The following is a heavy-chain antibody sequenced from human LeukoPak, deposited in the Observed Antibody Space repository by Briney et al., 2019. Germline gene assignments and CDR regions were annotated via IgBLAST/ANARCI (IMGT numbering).Heavy chain of an antibody. Sequence: SETLSLTCAVSGGSIGTAVYSLSWVQQPPGKGLEWIGYIHLSGSTFYNPSLMSRVTMSMDRSKNQYSLKLTSVTAADTAVYYCVRADFLGSGSPAGRLDVWGQGTTVTVSS. CDR2: IHLSGST. CDR1: GGSIGTAVYS. J-gene: IGHJ6*01. CDR3: VRADFLGSGSPAGRLDV. D-gene: IGHD3-10*01. V-gene: IGHV4-30-2*01.